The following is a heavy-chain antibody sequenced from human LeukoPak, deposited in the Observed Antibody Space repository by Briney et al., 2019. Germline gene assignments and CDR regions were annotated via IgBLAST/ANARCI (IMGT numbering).Heavy chain of an antibody. Sequence: PSETLSLTCTVSGGSISSFYWSWIRQPPGKGLEWIGFIYTSGSTNYNPSLKSRVTMSVDTSKNQFSLKLNSVTAADTAVYYCARENRDYGDSFDPWGQGTLVTVSS. CDR1: GGSISSFY. V-gene: IGHV4-4*09. CDR3: ARENRDYGDSFDP. D-gene: IGHD4-17*01. CDR2: IYTSGST. J-gene: IGHJ5*02.